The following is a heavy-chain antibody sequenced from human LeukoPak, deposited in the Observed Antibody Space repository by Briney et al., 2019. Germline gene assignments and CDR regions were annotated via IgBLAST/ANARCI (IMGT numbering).Heavy chain of an antibody. D-gene: IGHD4-23*01. CDR3: AREGDYGDNRIVIDY. V-gene: IGHV1-2*02. CDR1: GYTFTGYY. CDR2: INPNSGGT. Sequence: ASVKVSCKASGYTFTGYYMHWARQAPGQGLEWMGWINPNSGGTNYQGRVTMTRDTSISTAYMELSRLRSDDTAVYYCAREGDYGDNRIVIDYWGQGTLVTVSS. J-gene: IGHJ4*02.